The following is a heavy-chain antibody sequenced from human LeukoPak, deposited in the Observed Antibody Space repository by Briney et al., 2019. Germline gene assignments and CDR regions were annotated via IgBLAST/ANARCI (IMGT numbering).Heavy chain of an antibody. CDR3: AREDSSSWYNWFDP. CDR1: GGSISSSSYY. Sequence: PSETLSLTCTVSGGSISSSSYYWGWLRQPPGKGLEWIGSIYYSGSTYYNPSLKSRVTISVDTSKNQFSLKLSSVTAADTAVYYCAREDSSSWYNWFDPWGQGTLVTVSS. J-gene: IGHJ5*02. CDR2: IYYSGST. V-gene: IGHV4-39*07. D-gene: IGHD6-13*01.